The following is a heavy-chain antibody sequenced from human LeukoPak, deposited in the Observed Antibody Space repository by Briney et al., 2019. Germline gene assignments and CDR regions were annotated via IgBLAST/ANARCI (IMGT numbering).Heavy chain of an antibody. Sequence: GGSLRLSCAASGFTFSDYYMSWIRQAPGKGLEWVSYISSSGSTIYYADSVKGRFTISRDNAKNSLYLQMNSLRAEDMALYYCARSQDIAAAIFDYWGQGTLVTVSS. CDR2: ISSSGSTI. CDR3: ARSQDIAAAIFDY. J-gene: IGHJ4*02. CDR1: GFTFSDYY. V-gene: IGHV3-11*01. D-gene: IGHD6-6*01.